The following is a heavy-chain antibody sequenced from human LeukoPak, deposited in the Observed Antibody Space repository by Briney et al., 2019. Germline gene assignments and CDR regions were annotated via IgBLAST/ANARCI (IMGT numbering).Heavy chain of an antibody. Sequence: GGSLILSCSASGFTFSSYAMHWVRPAPGKGLEYVSAISSNGGSTYYADSVKGRFTISRDNSKNTLYLQMSSLRAEDTAVYYCVKDEYCSSTSCYARFDYWGQGTLVTVSS. CDR2: ISSNGGST. J-gene: IGHJ4*02. D-gene: IGHD2-2*01. CDR1: GFTFSSYA. CDR3: VKDEYCSSTSCYARFDY. V-gene: IGHV3-64D*06.